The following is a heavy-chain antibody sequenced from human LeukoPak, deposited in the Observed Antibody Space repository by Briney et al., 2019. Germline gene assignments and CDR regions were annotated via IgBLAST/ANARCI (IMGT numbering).Heavy chain of an antibody. CDR3: AWSYGSGSYYPFDY. V-gene: IGHV3-7*01. D-gene: IGHD3-10*01. Sequence: GGSLRLSCVASGSTVSSYWMSWVRQAPGKGLEWVAISKQDGSDEYYVDSVKGRFTISRDNARYSLSLQMNSLRAEDTAVYYCAWSYGSGSYYPFDYWGQGTLVTVSS. J-gene: IGHJ4*02. CDR2: SKQDGSDE. CDR1: GSTVSSYW.